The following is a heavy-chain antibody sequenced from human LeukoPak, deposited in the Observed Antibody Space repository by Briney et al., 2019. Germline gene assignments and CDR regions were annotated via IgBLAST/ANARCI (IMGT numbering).Heavy chain of an antibody. Sequence: ASVKVSCKASGGTFSSYAISWVRQAPGQGLEWMGRIIPILGIANYAQKFQGRVTITADKSTSTAYMELSSLRSEDTAVYYCARGSIRHYYYYGMDVWGQGTTVTVSS. CDR2: IIPILGIA. D-gene: IGHD3-10*01. V-gene: IGHV1-69*04. CDR3: ARGSIRHYYYYGMDV. CDR1: GGTFSSYA. J-gene: IGHJ6*02.